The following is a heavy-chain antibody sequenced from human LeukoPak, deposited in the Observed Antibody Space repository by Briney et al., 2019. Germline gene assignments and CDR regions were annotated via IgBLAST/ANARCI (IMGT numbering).Heavy chain of an antibody. V-gene: IGHV3-23*01. CDR1: GFTLSSYE. CDR2: IDYDGGSG. Sequence: GGSLRLSCTVSGFTLSSYEMSWIRQAPGKGLEWVSSIDYDGGSGHYADSVKGRFTISRDNSNNTLFLHLNSLRAEDTAVYYCVKMGGGDFAWFDPWGQGTLVTVSS. CDR3: VKMGGGDFAWFDP. D-gene: IGHD4-17*01. J-gene: IGHJ5*02.